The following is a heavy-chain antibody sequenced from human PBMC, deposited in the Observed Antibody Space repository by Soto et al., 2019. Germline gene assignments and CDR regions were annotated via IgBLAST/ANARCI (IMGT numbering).Heavy chain of an antibody. CDR3: APTYYDFWSGYPP. CDR1: GFTFSSYS. J-gene: IGHJ4*02. CDR2: ISSSSSYI. V-gene: IGHV3-21*01. D-gene: IGHD3-3*01. Sequence: PGGSLRLSCAASGFTFSSYSMNWVRQAPGKGLEWVSSISSSSSYIYYADSVKGRFTISRDNAKNSLYLQMNSLRAEDTAVYYCAPTYYDFWSGYPPRGQGTLVTVSS.